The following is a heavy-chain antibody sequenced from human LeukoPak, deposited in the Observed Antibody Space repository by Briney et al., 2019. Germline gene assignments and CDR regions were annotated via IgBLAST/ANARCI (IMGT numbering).Heavy chain of an antibody. D-gene: IGHD5-12*01. Sequence: PSETLSLTCTVSGGSISSYYWSWIRQPPGKGLEWIGYIYYSGSTNYNPSLKSRVTISVDTSKNQFSLKLSPVTAADTAVYYCATLAGSGWLRYDYDYWGQGTLVTVSS. CDR1: GGSISSYY. J-gene: IGHJ4*02. V-gene: IGHV4-59*08. CDR2: IYYSGST. CDR3: ATLAGSGWLRYDYDY.